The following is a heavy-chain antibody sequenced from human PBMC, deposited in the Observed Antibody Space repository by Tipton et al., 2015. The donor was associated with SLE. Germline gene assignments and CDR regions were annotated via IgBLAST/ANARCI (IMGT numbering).Heavy chain of an antibody. CDR3: ARLTYYDSSGYYYHDH. D-gene: IGHD3-22*01. J-gene: IGHJ5*02. CDR1: GGSISSYY. Sequence: TLSLTCTVSGGSISSYYWSWIRQPPGKGLEWIGYIYYSGSTNYNPSLKSRVTISVDTSKNQFSLRLSSVTAADTAVYYCARLTYYDSSGYYYHDHWGQGTLVTVSS. V-gene: IGHV4-59*12. CDR2: IYYSGST.